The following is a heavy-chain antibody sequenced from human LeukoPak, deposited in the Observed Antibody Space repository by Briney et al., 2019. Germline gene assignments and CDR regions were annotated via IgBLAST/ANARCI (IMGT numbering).Heavy chain of an antibody. V-gene: IGHV4-34*01. Sequence: SETLSLTCAVYGGPFSGYYWSWIRQSPGKGLEWIGEINQSGSTTYKPSLKGRVTISVDTPKTQFSLKLSSVTAADTAVYYCARGKEYCGGDCFSSWYFDLWGRGTLVTVSS. CDR3: ARGKEYCGGDCFSSWYFDL. D-gene: IGHD2-21*02. CDR2: INQSGST. CDR1: GGPFSGYY. J-gene: IGHJ2*01.